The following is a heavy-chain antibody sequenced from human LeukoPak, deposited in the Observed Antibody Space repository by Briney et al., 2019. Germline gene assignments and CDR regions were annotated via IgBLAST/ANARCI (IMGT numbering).Heavy chain of an antibody. CDR1: GFTFRSYA. Sequence: GGSLRLSCAASGFTFRSYAIHWVRQAPGKGLEWLAVISYGGVNKYYADSVKGRFTISRDNSKNTLYLQMNSLRAEDTAVYYCAVQRTLWQQVLDHWGQGTLVTVSS. CDR3: AVQRTLWQQVLDH. CDR2: ISYGGVNK. J-gene: IGHJ4*02. V-gene: IGHV3-30*04. D-gene: IGHD6-13*01.